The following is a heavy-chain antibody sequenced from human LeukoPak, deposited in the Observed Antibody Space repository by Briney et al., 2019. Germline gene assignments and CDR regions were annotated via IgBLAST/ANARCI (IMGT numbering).Heavy chain of an antibody. V-gene: IGHV3-30*18. CDR2: ISHDGSNK. Sequence: PGGSLILSCEASGFTFKNYGIHWVRQAPGKGLEWVAVISHDGSNKYYADSVRGRLSVSRDNSRNTLYLQMNSLRAEDTAVYYCAKDWGFRYASGSYCDYWGQGTQVTVSS. D-gene: IGHD3-10*01. CDR3: AKDWGFRYASGSYCDY. J-gene: IGHJ4*02. CDR1: GFTFKNYG.